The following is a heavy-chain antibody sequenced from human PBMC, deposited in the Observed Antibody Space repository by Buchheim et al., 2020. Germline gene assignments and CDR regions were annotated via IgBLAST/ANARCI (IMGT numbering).Heavy chain of an antibody. V-gene: IGHV3-23*01. D-gene: IGHD3-9*01. Sequence: EVQLLESGGVLVQPGGSLRLSCAASGFTFSTYAMSWVRQAPGKGLEWVSTISGSGGTTYYADSVKGRFTISRHNSKNTLYLQMNSLRAEDTAVYYCARVGYDTLYYYYGMDVWGQGTT. CDR2: ISGSGGTT. J-gene: IGHJ6*02. CDR1: GFTFSTYA. CDR3: ARVGYDTLYYYYGMDV.